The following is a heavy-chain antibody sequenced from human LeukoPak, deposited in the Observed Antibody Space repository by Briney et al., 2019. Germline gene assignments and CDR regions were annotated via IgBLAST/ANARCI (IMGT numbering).Heavy chain of an antibody. CDR1: GGSISSGGYY. J-gene: IGHJ5*02. Sequence: SSETLSLTCTVSGGSISSGGYYWSWIRQHAGKGLEWIGYIYYSGSTYYNPSLKSRVTISVDTSKNQFSLKLSSVTAADTAVYYCARELVRGNSGNWFDPWGQGTLVTVSS. CDR2: IYYSGST. D-gene: IGHD3-10*01. CDR3: ARELVRGNSGNWFDP. V-gene: IGHV4-31*03.